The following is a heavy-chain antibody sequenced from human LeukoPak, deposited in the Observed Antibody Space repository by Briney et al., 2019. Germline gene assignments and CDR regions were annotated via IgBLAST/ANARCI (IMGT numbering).Heavy chain of an antibody. J-gene: IGHJ4*02. Sequence: LSETLSLTCAVYGGSFSGYYWSWIRQPPGKGLEWIGEINHSGSTNYNPSLKSRVTISVDTSKNQFSLKLSSVTAADTAVYYCARAISSWYLNFDYWGQGTLVTVSS. D-gene: IGHD6-13*01. CDR2: INHSGST. CDR3: ARAISSWYLNFDY. V-gene: IGHV4-34*01. CDR1: GGSFSGYY.